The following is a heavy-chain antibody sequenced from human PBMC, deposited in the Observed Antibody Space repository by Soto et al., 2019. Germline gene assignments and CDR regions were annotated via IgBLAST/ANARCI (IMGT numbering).Heavy chain of an antibody. CDR2: IYYSGST. CDR1: GGSISSGGYY. Sequence: SETLSLTCTVSGGSISSGGYYWSWIRQHPGKGLEWIGYIYYSGSTYYNPSLKSRVTISVDTSKNQFSLKVRSVTAADTAVYYCARRYGGNFDYWGQGTLVTVSS. D-gene: IGHD1-26*01. V-gene: IGHV4-31*03. CDR3: ARRYGGNFDY. J-gene: IGHJ4*02.